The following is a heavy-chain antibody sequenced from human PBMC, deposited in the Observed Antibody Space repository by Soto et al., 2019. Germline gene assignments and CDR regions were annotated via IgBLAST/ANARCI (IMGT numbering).Heavy chain of an antibody. D-gene: IGHD3-3*01. V-gene: IGHV4-39*07. CDR1: GGSISSSSYY. CDR3: ARGLAYYDFWSGRLYYYYMDV. Sequence: SETLSLTCTVSGGSISSSSYYWGWIRQPPGKGLEWIGRIYYSGSTNYNPSLKSRVTTSVDTSKNQFSLKLSSVTAADTAVYYCARGLAYYDFWSGRLYYYYMDVWGKGTTVTVSS. CDR2: IYYSGST. J-gene: IGHJ6*03.